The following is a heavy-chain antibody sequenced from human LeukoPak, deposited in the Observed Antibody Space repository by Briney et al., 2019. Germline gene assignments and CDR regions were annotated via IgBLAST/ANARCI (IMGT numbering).Heavy chain of an antibody. V-gene: IGHV3-53*01. CDR3: ARGSYDSSGYIDY. Sequence: PGGSLRLSCAASGFTVSSNYMSWVRQAPGKGLEWVSVIYSGGSTYYADSVKGRFTISRDNSKNTLYLQMNSLRAEDTAVYYCARGSYDSSGYIDYWGQGTLVTVSS. CDR1: GFTVSSNY. CDR2: IYSGGST. J-gene: IGHJ4*02. D-gene: IGHD3-22*01.